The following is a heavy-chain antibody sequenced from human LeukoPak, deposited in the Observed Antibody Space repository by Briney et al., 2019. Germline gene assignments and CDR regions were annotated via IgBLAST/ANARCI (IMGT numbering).Heavy chain of an antibody. V-gene: IGHV1-18*01. CDR2: ISAYNGNT. CDR3: ARLGYCSSTSCYAADY. D-gene: IGHD2-2*01. Sequence: GASVKVSCKASGYTFTSYGISWVRQAPGQGLEWMGWISAYNGNTNYAQKLQGRVTMTTDTSTSTAYVELRSLRSDDTAVYYCARLGYCSSTSCYAADYWGQGTLVTVSS. CDR1: GYTFTSYG. J-gene: IGHJ4*02.